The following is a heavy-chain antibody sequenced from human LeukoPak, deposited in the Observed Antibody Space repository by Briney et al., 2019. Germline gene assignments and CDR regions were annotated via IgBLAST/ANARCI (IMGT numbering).Heavy chain of an antibody. Sequence: SETLSLTCVVYGGSFSTDYWSWVRQPPGKGLEWIGEINHSGRTNYNPSLKSRVTISVDTSKNQFALKLTSVPAADPAVYYCARTGEFVGYFDLWGRGTLVTVSS. CDR2: INHSGRT. CDR1: GGSFSTDY. CDR3: ARTGEFVGYFDL. J-gene: IGHJ2*01. D-gene: IGHD3-10*01. V-gene: IGHV4-34*01.